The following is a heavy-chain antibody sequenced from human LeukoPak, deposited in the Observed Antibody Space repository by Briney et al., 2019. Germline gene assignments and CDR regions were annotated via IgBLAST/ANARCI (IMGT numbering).Heavy chain of an antibody. V-gene: IGHV3-7*01. CDR1: GFTFSSYV. CDR2: IHQDGSAK. CDR3: ARFAEVWGSYRRFDY. J-gene: IGHJ4*02. D-gene: IGHD3-16*02. Sequence: SGGSLRLSCAASGFTFSSYVMSWVRQAPGKGLEWVANIHQDGSAKYYVDSVKGRLTISRDNAKNSLYLQMNSLRVEDSAVYYCARFAEVWGSYRRFDYWGQGTLVTVSS.